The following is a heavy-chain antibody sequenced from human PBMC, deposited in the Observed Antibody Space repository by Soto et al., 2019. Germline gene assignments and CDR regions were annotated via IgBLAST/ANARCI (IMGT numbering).Heavy chain of an antibody. D-gene: IGHD3-10*01. Sequence: PSETLSLTCTVSGGSVSSGSYYWSWIRQPPGKGLEWIGYIYYSGSTNYNPSLKSRVTISVDTSKNQFSLKLSSVTAADTAVYYCAKPSSGSGKGSWLDPWGPGTLVTVLL. CDR3: AKPSSGSGKGSWLDP. CDR2: IYYSGST. J-gene: IGHJ5*02. V-gene: IGHV4-61*01. CDR1: GGSVSSGSYY.